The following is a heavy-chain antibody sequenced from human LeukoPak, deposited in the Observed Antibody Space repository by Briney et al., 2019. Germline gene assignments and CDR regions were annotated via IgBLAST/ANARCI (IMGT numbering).Heavy chain of an antibody. V-gene: IGHV4-59*01. CDR1: GVSISSYY. D-gene: IGHD2-15*01. CDR2: IYYSGST. J-gene: IGHJ5*02. CDR3: AREGYCSGGSCHNWFDP. Sequence: SETLSLTRTVSGVSISSYYWSWIRHPPGKGGEWSVYIYYSGSTNYNPSLKSRVTISVDTSKNQFSLKLSSVTAADTAVYYCAREGYCSGGSCHNWFDPWGQGTLVTVSS.